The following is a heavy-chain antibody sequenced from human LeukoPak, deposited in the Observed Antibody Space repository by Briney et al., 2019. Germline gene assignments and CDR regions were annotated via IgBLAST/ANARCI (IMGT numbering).Heavy chain of an antibody. CDR3: ARAPSSGAVAGTVDY. CDR2: INHSGST. Sequence: PSETLSLTCAVYGESFSGFYWTWIRQPPGKGLEWIGEINHSGSTNYNPSLKSRVTKSVHTSKNQFSLRLSSVTAADTAVYYCARAPSSGAVAGTVDYWGQGTLVTVSS. V-gene: IGHV4-34*01. D-gene: IGHD6-19*01. J-gene: IGHJ4*02. CDR1: GESFSGFY.